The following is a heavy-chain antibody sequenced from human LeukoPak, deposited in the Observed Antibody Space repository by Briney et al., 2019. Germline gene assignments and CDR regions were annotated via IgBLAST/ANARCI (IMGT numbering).Heavy chain of an antibody. CDR2: INPNSGGT. Sequence: ASVKVSCKASGYTFTGYYMHWVRQAPGQGLEWMGWINPNSGGTNYAQKFQGWVTMTRDTSISTAYMEPSRLRSDDTAVYYCARSPGIAAAGTEDNWFDPWGQGTLVTVSS. V-gene: IGHV1-2*04. D-gene: IGHD6-13*01. CDR1: GYTFTGYY. J-gene: IGHJ5*02. CDR3: ARSPGIAAAGTEDNWFDP.